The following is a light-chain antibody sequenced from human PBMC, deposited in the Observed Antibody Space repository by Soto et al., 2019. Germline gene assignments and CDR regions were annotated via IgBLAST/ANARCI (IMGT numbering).Light chain of an antibody. CDR3: QQYNDWPRT. J-gene: IGKJ1*01. CDR2: AAS. V-gene: IGKV3-15*01. Sequence: EIVMTQSPATLSVSPGGGATLSSRARQSITRTLAWYRQKPGQSPRLLIYAASTRATGVPARFSGSGSGTEFTLTIRSLQSEDFAVYYCQQYNDWPRTFGQGTKVEIK. CDR1: QSITRT.